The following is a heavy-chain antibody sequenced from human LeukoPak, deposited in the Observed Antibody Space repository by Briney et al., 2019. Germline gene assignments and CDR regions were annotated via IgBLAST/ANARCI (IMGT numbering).Heavy chain of an antibody. CDR3: ERQRFLARAYAGNWFDP. Sequence: GESLKISCKGAGDSFTSYWIGWGRQMPGKGLEWMGIIYPGDSDTRYSPSFQAQVTISADTSISTTYLQWSRLKASATAMYYCERQRFLARAYAGNWFDPWGQGTLVTVSS. CDR1: GDSFTSYW. CDR2: IYPGDSDT. V-gene: IGHV5-51*01. J-gene: IGHJ5*02. D-gene: IGHD3-16*01.